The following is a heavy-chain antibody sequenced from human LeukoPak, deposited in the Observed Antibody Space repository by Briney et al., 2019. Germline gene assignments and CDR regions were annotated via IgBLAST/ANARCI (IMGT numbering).Heavy chain of an antibody. D-gene: IGHD6-13*01. CDR1: GFTFSSYS. J-gene: IGHJ3*02. Sequence: PGGSLRLSCAASGFTFSSYSMNWVRQAPGKGLEWVSSISSSSSYIYYADSVKGRFTISRDNAKNSLYLQMNSLRAEDTAVYYCARDHQQLGAFDIWGQGTMVTVSS. CDR2: ISSSSSYI. CDR3: ARDHQQLGAFDI. V-gene: IGHV3-21*01.